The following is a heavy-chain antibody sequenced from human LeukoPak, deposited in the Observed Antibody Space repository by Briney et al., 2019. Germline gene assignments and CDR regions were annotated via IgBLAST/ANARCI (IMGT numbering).Heavy chain of an antibody. D-gene: IGHD6-19*01. CDR3: ARVPVAAREYFDY. Sequence: SETLSLTCTVSGASISSYYWSWIRQSPGKGLEWIGFIYYSGNTNYNPSLRSRVTISIDTSKNQFSLKLTSVTPADTAVYYCARVPVAAREYFDYWGQGTLVTVSS. CDR1: GASISSYY. V-gene: IGHV4-59*01. J-gene: IGHJ4*02. CDR2: IYYSGNT.